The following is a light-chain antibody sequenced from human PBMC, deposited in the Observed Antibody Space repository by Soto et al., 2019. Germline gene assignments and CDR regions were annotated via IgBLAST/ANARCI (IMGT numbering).Light chain of an antibody. J-gene: IGKJ2*01. CDR1: QSISRN. Sequence: DIQMTQSPSSLSASVGYRVTITCRASQSISRNLNWYQQKPGKAPKLLIYAASSLQSGVPSRFSGSGSGTDVTLTISSLQPEDFAIYYCQQSYTTPRDTFGQGTKLEIK. CDR3: QQSYTTPRDT. CDR2: AAS. V-gene: IGKV1-39*01.